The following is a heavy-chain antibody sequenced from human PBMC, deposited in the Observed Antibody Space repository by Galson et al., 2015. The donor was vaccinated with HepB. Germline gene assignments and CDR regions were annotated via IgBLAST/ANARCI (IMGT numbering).Heavy chain of an antibody. J-gene: IGHJ4*02. D-gene: IGHD4-23*01. CDR3: ARGVSRGNPNDY. CDR1: GGSVSSGSYH. Sequence: SETLSLTCTVSGGSVSSGSYHWSWIRQPPGKGLEWIGYIYYSGSTNSGSTNYNPSLKRRVTTSVDTSKNQFSLKLTSVTAADTAVYYCARGVSRGNPNDYWGQGTLVTVSS. V-gene: IGHV4-61*01. CDR2: IYYSGSTNSGST.